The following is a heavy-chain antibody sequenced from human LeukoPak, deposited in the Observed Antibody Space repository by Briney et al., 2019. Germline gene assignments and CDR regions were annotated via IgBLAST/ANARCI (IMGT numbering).Heavy chain of an antibody. CDR3: ARGRLGSSSLWFDP. CDR2: IQYDGSNK. Sequence: GGSLRLSCAASGFTFSSYAMHWVRQAPGKGLEWVALIQYDGSNKYYAVSVKGRFTISRDNSKNTLYLQMNSLRAEDTAVYYCARGRLGSSSLWFDPWGQGTLVTVSS. D-gene: IGHD6-13*01. J-gene: IGHJ5*02. CDR1: GFTFSSYA. V-gene: IGHV3-30*04.